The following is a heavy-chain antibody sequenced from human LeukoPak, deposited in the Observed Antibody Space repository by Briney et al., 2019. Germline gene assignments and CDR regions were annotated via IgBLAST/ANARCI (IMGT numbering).Heavy chain of an antibody. CDR2: IYYSGST. CDR3: ARDPCGGDCYYGGNWFDP. V-gene: IGHV4-59*01. CDR1: GGSISSYY. J-gene: IGHJ5*02. D-gene: IGHD2-21*02. Sequence: SETLSLTCTVSGGSISSYYCSWIRQPPGKGLEWIGYIYYSGSTNYNPSLKSRVTISVDTSKNQFSLKLSSVTAADTAVYYCARDPCGGDCYYGGNWFDPWGQGTLVTVSS.